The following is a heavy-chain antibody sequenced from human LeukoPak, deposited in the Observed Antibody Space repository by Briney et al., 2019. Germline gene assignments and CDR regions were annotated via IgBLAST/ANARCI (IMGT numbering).Heavy chain of an antibody. CDR1: GYTLAELS. J-gene: IGHJ3*02. Sequence: ASVKVSCKVSGYTLAELSMHWVRQAPGKGLEWMGGFDPEDGETIYAQKFQGRVTMTEDTSTDTAYMELSSPRSEDTAVYYCATDWARGELLPPYYAFDIWGQGTMVTVSS. CDR2: FDPEDGET. CDR3: ATDWARGELLPPYYAFDI. V-gene: IGHV1-24*01. D-gene: IGHD1-26*01.